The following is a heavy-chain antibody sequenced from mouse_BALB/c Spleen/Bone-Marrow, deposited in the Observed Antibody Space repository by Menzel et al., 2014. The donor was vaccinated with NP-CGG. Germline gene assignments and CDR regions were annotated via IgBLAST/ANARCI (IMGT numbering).Heavy chain of an antibody. J-gene: IGHJ1*01. CDR2: IDPANGNT. Sequence: AQLKESGAELAKPGASVKLSCTASGFNIKDTYMHWVKQRPEQGLEWIGRIDPANGNTKYDPKFQGKATITADTSSNTAYLQLSSLTSEDTAVYYCANYDYGWYFDVWGAGTTVTVSS. D-gene: IGHD2-4*01. V-gene: IGHV14-3*02. CDR1: GFNIKDTY. CDR3: ANYDYGWYFDV.